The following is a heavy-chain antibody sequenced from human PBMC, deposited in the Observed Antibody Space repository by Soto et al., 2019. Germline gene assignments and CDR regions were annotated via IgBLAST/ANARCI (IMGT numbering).Heavy chain of an antibody. D-gene: IGHD4-17*01. V-gene: IGHV3-48*01. Sequence: GGSLRLSCAASGFTFITYSMNWVRQAPGKGLEWVSYISSSSSTIHYADSVKGRFTISRDNAKNSLYLQMNSLRAEDTATYYCAKDLETTVVRAYDYWGQGTLVTVSS. CDR1: GFTFITYS. J-gene: IGHJ4*02. CDR3: AKDLETTVVRAYDY. CDR2: ISSSSSTI.